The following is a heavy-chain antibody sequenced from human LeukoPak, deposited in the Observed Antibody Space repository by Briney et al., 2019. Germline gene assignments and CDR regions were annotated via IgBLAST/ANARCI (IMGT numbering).Heavy chain of an antibody. J-gene: IGHJ6*02. CDR2: IYDSGST. CDR3: ARVGGSNYYYYGMDV. CDR1: GGSIRSSYHY. D-gene: IGHD3-10*01. V-gene: IGHV4-39*07. Sequence: TSETLSLTCTVSGGSIRSSYHYWGWIRQPPGKGLEWIGSIYDSGSTNYNPSLKSRVTISVDTSKNQFSLKLSSVTAADTAVYYCARVGGSNYYYYGMDVWGQGTTVTVSS.